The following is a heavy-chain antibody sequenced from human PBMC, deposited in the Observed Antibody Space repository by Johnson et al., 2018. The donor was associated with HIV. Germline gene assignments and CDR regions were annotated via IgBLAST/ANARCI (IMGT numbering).Heavy chain of an antibody. Sequence: VQLVESGGGVVQPGRSLRLSCAASGFTFGSYGMHWVRQAPGKGLEWVAVISYDGSNKYYADSVKGRFTISRDNSKNTLYLQMNSLRAEDTAVYYCARTLGRHDDAFDIWGQGTMVTVSS. V-gene: IGHV3-30*03. CDR3: ARTLGRHDDAFDI. CDR2: ISYDGSNK. CDR1: GFTFGSYG. D-gene: IGHD6-6*01. J-gene: IGHJ3*02.